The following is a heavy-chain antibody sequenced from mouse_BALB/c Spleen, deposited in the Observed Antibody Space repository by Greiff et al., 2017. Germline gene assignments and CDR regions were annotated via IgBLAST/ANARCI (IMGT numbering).Heavy chain of an antibody. CDR1: GFNIKDTY. CDR3: SRCGDYDWFAY. CDR2: IDPANGNT. D-gene: IGHD2-4*01. J-gene: IGHJ3*01. V-gene: IGHV14-3*02. Sequence: VQLQQSGAELVKPGASVKLSCTASGFNIKDTYMHWVKQRPEQGLEWIGRIDPANGNTKFDPKFQGKATITADTSSNTAYLQLSSLTSEDTAVYYCSRCGDYDWFAYWGQGTLVNVSA.